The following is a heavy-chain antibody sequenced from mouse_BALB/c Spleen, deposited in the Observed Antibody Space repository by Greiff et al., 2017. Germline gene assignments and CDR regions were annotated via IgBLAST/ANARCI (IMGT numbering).Heavy chain of an antibody. CDR3: ARSTLIYYGNYLDY. J-gene: IGHJ2*01. CDR1: GYSITSDYA. D-gene: IGHD2-1*01. Sequence: EVQRVESGPGLVKPSQSLSLTCTVTGYSITSDYAWNWIRQFPGNKLEWMGYISYSGSTSYNPSLKSRISITRDTSKNQFFLQLNSVTTEDTATYYCARSTLIYYGNYLDYWGQGTTLTVSS. CDR2: ISYSGST. V-gene: IGHV3-2*02.